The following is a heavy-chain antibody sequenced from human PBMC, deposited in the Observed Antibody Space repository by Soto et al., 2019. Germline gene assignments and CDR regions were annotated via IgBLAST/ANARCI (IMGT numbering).Heavy chain of an antibody. CDR2: MNSDGRST. J-gene: IGHJ4*02. V-gene: IGHV3-74*01. CDR3: ATTEVDY. Sequence: SLRLSCASPGFTFGNYWMHWVRQAPGRGLEWVSRMNSDGRSTNYADSVKGRFTVSRDNAKNTLYLQMNSLRADDTAVYYCATTEVDYWGPGTLVTVSS. CDR1: GFTFGNYW.